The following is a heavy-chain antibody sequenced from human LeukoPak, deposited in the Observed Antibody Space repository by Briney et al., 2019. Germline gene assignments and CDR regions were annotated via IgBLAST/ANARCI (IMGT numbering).Heavy chain of an antibody. D-gene: IGHD3-22*01. CDR1: EYTFTGDY. J-gene: IGHJ4*02. V-gene: IGHV1-2*02. CDR2: INLNSGGT. CDR3: TLRGNFDIRGYYHP. Sequence: ASVKVSCRTSEYTFTGDYMHWVRQAPGQGPEWMGWINLNSGGTTYAQKFQGRVTMTRDTSISTVYMELSRLRSDDTAVYYCTLRGNFDIRGYYHPWGQGTLATVSP.